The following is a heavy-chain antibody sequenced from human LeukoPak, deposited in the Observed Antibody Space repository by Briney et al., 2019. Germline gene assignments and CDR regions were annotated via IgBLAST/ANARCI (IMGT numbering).Heavy chain of an antibody. CDR2: IDTTDTT. V-gene: IGHV4-61*10. CDR1: GASVSSGVAY. D-gene: IGHD3-22*01. CDR3: ARVTGYMIEDYFDY. J-gene: IGHJ4*02. Sequence: SETLSLTCTVSGASVSSGVAYWTWIRQPAGKGLEWIGRIDTTDTTIYNPCLDTRVPISVDTSKNKFSQRLSSLTTADTAVYYCARVTGYMIEDYFDYWGQGTLVTVSS.